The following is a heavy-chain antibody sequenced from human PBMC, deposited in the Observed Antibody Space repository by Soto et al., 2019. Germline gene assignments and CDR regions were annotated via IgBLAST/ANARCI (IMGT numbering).Heavy chain of an antibody. CDR2: ISYSGST. D-gene: IGHD5-12*01. Sequence: PSETLSLTCAVSGGSIRGYYGSWIRQPPGKGLEWIGYISYSGSTNYNPSLKNRVTISVDTSMNQFSLKLSFVTAADTAVYYCAREGGVATPIGMDVWGQGTTVTVSS. J-gene: IGHJ6*02. V-gene: IGHV4-59*01. CDR1: GGSIRGYY. CDR3: AREGGVATPIGMDV.